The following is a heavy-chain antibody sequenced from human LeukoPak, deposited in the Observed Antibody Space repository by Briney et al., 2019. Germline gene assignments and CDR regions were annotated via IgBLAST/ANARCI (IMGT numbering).Heavy chain of an antibody. CDR2: IYYSGST. V-gene: IGHV4-39*07. J-gene: IGHJ3*02. CDR3: ARGVPGWELLSLDAFDI. Sequence: PSETLSLTCTVSGGSISSSSYYWGWIRQPPGKGLEWIGSIYYSGSTYYNPSLKSRVTISVDTSKNQFSLKLSSVTAADTAVYYCARGVPGWELLSLDAFDIWGQGTMVTVSS. CDR1: GGSISSSSYY. D-gene: IGHD1-26*01.